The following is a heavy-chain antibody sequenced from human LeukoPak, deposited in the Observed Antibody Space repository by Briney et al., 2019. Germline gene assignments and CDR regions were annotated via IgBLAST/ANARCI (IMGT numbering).Heavy chain of an antibody. CDR1: GFTFSSYS. V-gene: IGHV3-21*01. J-gene: IGHJ4*02. Sequence: PGGSLRLSCAASGFTFSSYSMNWVRQAPGKGLEWVSSISSSSSYIYYADSVKGRFTISRDNAKNSLYLQMNSLRAEDTAVYYCATLDSSGYPLDYWGQGTLVTVSS. D-gene: IGHD3-22*01. CDR2: ISSSSSYI. CDR3: ATLDSSGYPLDY.